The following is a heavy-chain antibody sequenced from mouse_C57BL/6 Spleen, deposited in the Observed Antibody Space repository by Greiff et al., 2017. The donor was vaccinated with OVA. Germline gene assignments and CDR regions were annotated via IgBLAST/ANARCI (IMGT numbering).Heavy chain of an antibody. D-gene: IGHD1-1*01. CDR3: ARLSSSTVVATDAY. CDR1: GYTFTSYG. Sequence: QVQLQQSGAELARPGASVKLSCKASGYTFTSYGISWVKQRTGQGLEWIGEIYPRSGNTYYNEKFKGKATLTADKSSSTAYMELRSLTSEDSAVYFCARLSSSTVVATDAYWGQGTLVTVSA. CDR2: IYPRSGNT. J-gene: IGHJ3*01. V-gene: IGHV1-81*01.